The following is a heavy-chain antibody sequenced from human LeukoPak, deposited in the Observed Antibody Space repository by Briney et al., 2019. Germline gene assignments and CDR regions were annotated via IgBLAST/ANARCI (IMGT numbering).Heavy chain of an antibody. CDR3: ARDHMGYDY. V-gene: IGHV3-48*04. CDR2: ISSGGSTT. D-gene: IGHD1-26*01. CDR1: GFTFSSYS. Sequence: GESLRLSCAASGFTFSSYSMNWVRQAPGKGLEWVSYISSGGSTTYYAGSVKGRFTVSRDNAKNSLYLQMSSLRAEDTAVYYCARDHMGYDYWGQGTLVTVSS. J-gene: IGHJ4*02.